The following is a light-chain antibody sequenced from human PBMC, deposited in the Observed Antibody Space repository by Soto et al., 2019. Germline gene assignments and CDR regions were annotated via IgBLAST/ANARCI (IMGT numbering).Light chain of an antibody. V-gene: IGLV3-21*02. Sequence: SYELTQPPSVSVAPGQTARITCGGNNIGSKNVHWYQQKPGQAPVLVVYDDSDRPSGIPERFSGSNSGNTATLTISWVEAGDEADYYCHVWDGSSDHVVFGGGTKL. J-gene: IGLJ2*01. CDR2: DDS. CDR3: HVWDGSSDHVV. CDR1: NIGSKN.